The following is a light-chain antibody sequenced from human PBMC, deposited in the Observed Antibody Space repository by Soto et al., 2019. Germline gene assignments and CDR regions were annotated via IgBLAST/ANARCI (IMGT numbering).Light chain of an antibody. V-gene: IGKV3-11*01. Sequence: EIVLTQSPATLSLSPGERATPSCRASQSISSYLAWYQQKPGQAPRLLIYDASNRATGIPARFSGSGSGTDFTLTISRLEPEDFALYYCQHYAHNSPITFGQGTRLEIK. CDR3: QHYAHNSPIT. CDR2: DAS. J-gene: IGKJ5*01. CDR1: QSISSY.